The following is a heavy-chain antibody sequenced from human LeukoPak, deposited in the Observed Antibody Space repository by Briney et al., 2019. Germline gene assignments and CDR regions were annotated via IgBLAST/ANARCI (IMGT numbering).Heavy chain of an antibody. Sequence: PSETLSLTCAVYGGSFSGYYWSWIRQPPGKGLEWIGEINHSGSTNYNPSLKSRVTISVDTSKNQFSLKLSSVTAADTAIYYCARDSTSGSYYDYWGQGTLVTVSS. CDR2: INHSGST. D-gene: IGHD1-26*01. CDR1: GGSFSGYY. V-gene: IGHV4-34*01. CDR3: ARDSTSGSYYDY. J-gene: IGHJ4*02.